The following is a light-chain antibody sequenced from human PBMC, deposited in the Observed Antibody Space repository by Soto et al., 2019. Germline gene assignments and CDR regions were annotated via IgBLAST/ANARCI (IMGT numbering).Light chain of an antibody. CDR2: AAS. CDR3: QQYYSYPRT. Sequence: IRMTQSPSSLSASTVEGVTITYRASQGISSYLAWYQQKPGKAPKLLIYAASTLQSGVPSRFSGSGSGTDFTLTISCLQSEDFATYYCQQYYSYPRTFGQGTKVE. J-gene: IGKJ1*01. V-gene: IGKV1-8*01. CDR1: QGISSY.